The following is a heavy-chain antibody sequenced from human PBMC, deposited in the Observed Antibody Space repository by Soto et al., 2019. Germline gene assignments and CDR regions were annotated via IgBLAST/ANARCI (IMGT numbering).Heavy chain of an antibody. D-gene: IGHD2-21*02. CDR3: ASIVTATPGAFDI. CDR1: GYTFTSYY. Sequence: GASVKVSCKASGYTFTSYYMHWVRQAPGQGLEWMGIINPSGGSTSYAQKLQGRVTMTRDTSTSTVYMELSSLRSEDTAVYYCASIVTATPGAFDIWGQGTMVT. CDR2: INPSGGST. V-gene: IGHV1-46*01. J-gene: IGHJ3*02.